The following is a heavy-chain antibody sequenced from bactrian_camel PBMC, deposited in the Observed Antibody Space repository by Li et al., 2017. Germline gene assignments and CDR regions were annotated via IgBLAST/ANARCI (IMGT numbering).Heavy chain of an antibody. J-gene: IGHJ4*01. CDR3: AAHSGALCCDWSRYNT. CDR1: AYRGC. CDR2: ISSSVGTA. D-gene: IGHD1*01. Sequence: HVQLVESGGGPVRAGGPLAPACAASAYRGCMGWFRQVPGKAREGVGSISSSVGTAYYRVDSPKGRFTISRDSAKNTVYLEMCGLEPGDTAMYYCAAHSGALCCDWSRYNTWGQGTQVTVS. V-gene: IGHV3S60*01.